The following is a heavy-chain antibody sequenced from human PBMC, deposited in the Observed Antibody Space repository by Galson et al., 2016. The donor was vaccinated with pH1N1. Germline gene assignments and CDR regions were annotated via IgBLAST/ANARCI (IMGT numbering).Heavy chain of an antibody. CDR3: AREDYYGTALSDCYVDL. Sequence: SVKVSCKASGGTFGSYGINWVRQAPGQGLEWMGGIIPIFNTTKYAQNFQGRVTITAAELTPTAYMELTSLRSDDTAMYFCAREDYYGTALSDCYVDLWGRGTLLTVSS. CDR2: IIPIFNTT. J-gene: IGHJ2*01. V-gene: IGHV1-69*13. CDR1: GGTFGSYG. D-gene: IGHD3-10*01.